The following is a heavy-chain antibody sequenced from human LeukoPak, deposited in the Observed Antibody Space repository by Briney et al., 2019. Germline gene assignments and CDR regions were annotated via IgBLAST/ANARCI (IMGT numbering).Heavy chain of an antibody. CDR2: ICGGGGST. CDR1: GFTFSSYA. D-gene: IGHD6-6*01. J-gene: IGHJ6*02. CDR3: AKRVAARPRAYYYYGMDV. Sequence: GGSLRLSCAASGFTFSSYAMSWVRQAPGKGLEWVSAICGGGGSTYYADSVKGRFTISRDNSKNTLYLQMNSLRAEDTAVYYCAKRVAARPRAYYYYGMDVWGQGTTVTVSS. V-gene: IGHV3-23*01.